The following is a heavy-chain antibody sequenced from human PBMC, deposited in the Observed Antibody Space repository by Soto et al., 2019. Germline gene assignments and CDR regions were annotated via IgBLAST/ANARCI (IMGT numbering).Heavy chain of an antibody. D-gene: IGHD3-22*01. CDR1: GFSLSTSGVG. CDR2: IYWDDDK. CDR3: VASAYDSRGYYYYFDY. V-gene: IGHV2-5*02. Sequence: QITLKESGPPLVKSTQTLTLTCTFSGFSLSTSGVGVGWFRQPPGKTLEWVALIYWDDDKRYSPSLRSRLTITKDSSKIHVVLTMTNMDPVDTATFYCVASAYDSRGYYYYFDYWGQGTLVTVSS. J-gene: IGHJ4*02.